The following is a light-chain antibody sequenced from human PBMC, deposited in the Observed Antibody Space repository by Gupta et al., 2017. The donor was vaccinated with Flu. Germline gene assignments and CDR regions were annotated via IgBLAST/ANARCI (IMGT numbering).Light chain of an antibody. CDR1: PGILNE. CDR3: LQHNAFPFT. V-gene: IGKV1-17*01. CDR2: SSS. Sequence: PSSLSASVCASLPITCRASPGILNELPLYQPQPAKAPKRLIYSSSSLQSGVPSSFSGSESGTEFTLTISSLQPEDFATYYCLQHNAFPFTFGQGTKVEIK. J-gene: IGKJ2*01.